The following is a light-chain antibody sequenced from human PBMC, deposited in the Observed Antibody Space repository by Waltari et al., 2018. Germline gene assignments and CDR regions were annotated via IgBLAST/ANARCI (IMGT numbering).Light chain of an antibody. CDR2: QDN. V-gene: IGLV3-1*01. CDR3: QAWDSSTVV. J-gene: IGLJ2*01. CDR1: KLGEKY. Sequence: SYELIQPPSVSVSPGQTASITCPGDKLGEKYSCWYQPRPGQSPLLVIYQDNKRPSGIPERFSGSNSGNTATLTISGTQAVDEADYYCQAWDSSTVVFGGGTKLTVL.